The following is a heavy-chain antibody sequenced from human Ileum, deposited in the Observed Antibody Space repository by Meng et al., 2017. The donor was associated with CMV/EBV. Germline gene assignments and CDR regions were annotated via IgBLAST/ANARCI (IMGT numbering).Heavy chain of an antibody. J-gene: IGHJ4*02. CDR2: INLDGSTT. V-gene: IGHV3-74*01. Sequence: VQRLGSGGGFIQPVVSLRLSCAASGFTLSKYWMQWVRQPPGKGLEWVSFINLDGSTTNYADSVKGLFTISRDNSKNSLFLQMNSLRAEDTAVYYCAREGAGYWGQGTLVTVSS. D-gene: IGHD3-16*01. CDR3: AREGAGY. CDR1: GFTLSKYW.